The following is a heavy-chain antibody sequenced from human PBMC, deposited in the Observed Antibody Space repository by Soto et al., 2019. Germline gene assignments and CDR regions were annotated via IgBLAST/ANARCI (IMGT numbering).Heavy chain of an antibody. D-gene: IGHD5-12*01. J-gene: IGHJ4*02. V-gene: IGHV4-34*01. CDR1: GGSLTGYY. CDR2: VKDGGST. Sequence: QVQLQQWGAGLLKPSETLSLTCTVNGGSLTGYYWSWIRQPPGKGLEWIGEVKDGGSTNYSPSLRGRVSISADTSKNHFPLRLNSVTAADTAVYFCARGQEGIVATHWDQGALVTGSS. CDR3: ARGQEGIVATH.